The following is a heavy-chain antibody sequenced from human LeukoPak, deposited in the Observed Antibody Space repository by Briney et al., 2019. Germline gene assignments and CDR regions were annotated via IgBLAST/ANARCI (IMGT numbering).Heavy chain of an antibody. J-gene: IGHJ4*02. D-gene: IGHD1-26*01. V-gene: IGHV3-11*04. CDR3: ASSGSYRFDY. Sequence: PGGSLRLSCAVSGLTFSDYYMSWTRQAPGKGPELVSYISPSGSSIFYVDSVKGRFTISRDNAKNSLYLQMNSLRDEDTAVYYCASSGSYRFDYWGQGTLVTVSS. CDR2: ISPSGSSI. CDR1: GLTFSDYY.